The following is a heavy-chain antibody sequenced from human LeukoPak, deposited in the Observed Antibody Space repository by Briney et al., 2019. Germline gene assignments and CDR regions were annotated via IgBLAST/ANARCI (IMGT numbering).Heavy chain of an antibody. V-gene: IGHV1-46*01. CDR3: ARGSAVITGTTGYFQH. J-gene: IGHJ1*01. Sequence: ASVKVSCKASGYTFTSCYMHWVRQAPGQGLEWMGIINPSGGSTSYAQKFQGRVTMTRDTSTSTVYMELSSLRSEDTAVYYCARGSAVITGTTGYFQHWGQGTLVTVSS. D-gene: IGHD1-7*01. CDR2: INPSGGST. CDR1: GYTFTSCY.